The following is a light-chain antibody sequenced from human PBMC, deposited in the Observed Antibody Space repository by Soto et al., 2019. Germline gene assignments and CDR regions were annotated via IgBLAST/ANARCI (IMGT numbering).Light chain of an antibody. Sequence: EIVLTQSPGTLSLSPGERATLSCRASQSVSSSYLAWYKQKPGQAPRLLIYGASSRDTGIPDSFSSSVSGTDFTVTISTLEPEDFAVYYCQQYGSSSWTVGQGTKVEIK. CDR3: QQYGSSSWT. CDR2: GAS. CDR1: QSVSSSY. J-gene: IGKJ1*01. V-gene: IGKV3-20*01.